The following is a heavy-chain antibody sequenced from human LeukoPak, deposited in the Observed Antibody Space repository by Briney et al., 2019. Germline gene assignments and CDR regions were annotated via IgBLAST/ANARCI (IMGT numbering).Heavy chain of an antibody. CDR1: GYTFTGYY. Sequence: GASVKVTCKASGYTFTGYYLHWVLQAPGQGLEWMGWINPNSGGTNYAQKFQGRVTMTRDTSISTAYMELSRLRSDDTAVYYCARVRGGYLVATRSLYYWGQGTLVTVSS. CDR3: ARVRGGYLVATRSLYY. J-gene: IGHJ4*02. D-gene: IGHD5-12*01. CDR2: INPNSGGT. V-gene: IGHV1-2*02.